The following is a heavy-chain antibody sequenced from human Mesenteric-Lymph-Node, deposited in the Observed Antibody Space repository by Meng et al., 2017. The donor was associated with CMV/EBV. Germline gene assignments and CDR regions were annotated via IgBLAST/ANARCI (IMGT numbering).Heavy chain of an antibody. CDR2: IFYSGTS. CDR1: GGSISSGSYY. V-gene: IGHV4-39*07. J-gene: IGHJ1*01. Sequence: CTVSGGSISSGSYYWGWIRQPPGKGLEWIGTIFYSGTSYYNPSLTSRVTVSVGTSKNQFSLNLSSVSAADTAVYFCARGGTAKYFQHWGRGTLVTVSS. D-gene: IGHD1/OR15-1a*01. CDR3: ARGGTAKYFQH.